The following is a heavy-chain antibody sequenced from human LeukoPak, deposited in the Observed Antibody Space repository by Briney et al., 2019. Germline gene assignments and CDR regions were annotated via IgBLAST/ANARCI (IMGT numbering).Heavy chain of an antibody. CDR1: GGTFSSYA. D-gene: IGHD6-19*01. CDR3: ATDPRIAVAGNFDY. Sequence: ASVKVSCKASGGTFSSYAISWVRQAPGQGLEWMGWINPNSGGTNYAQKFQGRVTMTRDTSISTAYMELSRLRSEDTAVYYCATDPRIAVAGNFDYWGQGTLVTVSS. V-gene: IGHV1-2*02. J-gene: IGHJ4*02. CDR2: INPNSGGT.